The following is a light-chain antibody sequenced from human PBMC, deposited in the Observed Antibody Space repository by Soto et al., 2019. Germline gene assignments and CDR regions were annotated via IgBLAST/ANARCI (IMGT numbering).Light chain of an antibody. Sequence: EIVMTQSPATLSVSPGERATLSCRASQSVSSNLAWYQQKPGQAPRLLIYGASTRATGIPARFSGSGSGTDVTLTIISRQSEDFAGYYCQQYNNWPPLTFGGGTKVEIK. V-gene: IGKV3-15*01. J-gene: IGKJ4*01. CDR1: QSVSSN. CDR3: QQYNNWPPLT. CDR2: GAS.